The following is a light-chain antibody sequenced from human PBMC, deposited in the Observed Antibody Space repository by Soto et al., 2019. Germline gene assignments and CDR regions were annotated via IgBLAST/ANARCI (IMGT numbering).Light chain of an antibody. CDR3: AAWDDSLNGPV. J-gene: IGLJ2*01. CDR2: SNN. CDR1: SSNIGSNT. V-gene: IGLV1-44*01. Sequence: QLVLTQPPSASGTPGQRVTISCSGSSSNIGSNTVNWYQQLPGTATKLLIYSNNQRPSGVPDRFSGSKSGTSASLAISGLQSEDEADYYCAAWDDSLNGPVFGGGTQLTVL.